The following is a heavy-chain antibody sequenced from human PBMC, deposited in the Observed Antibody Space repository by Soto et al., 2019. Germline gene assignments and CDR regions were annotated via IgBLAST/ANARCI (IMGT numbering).Heavy chain of an antibody. CDR2: ISGSGGST. CDR3: AKDKQHYYDSSAFRGWGYSVRDV. V-gene: IGHV3-23*01. CDR1: GFTFSSYA. J-gene: IGHJ6*04. Sequence: GGSLRLSCAASGFTFSSYAMSWVRQAPWKGLEWVSAISGSGGSTYYADSVKGRFTISRDNSKNTLYLQMNSLRAEDTAVYYWAKDKQHYYDSSAFRGWGYSVRDVWGKGTRVT. D-gene: IGHD3-22*01.